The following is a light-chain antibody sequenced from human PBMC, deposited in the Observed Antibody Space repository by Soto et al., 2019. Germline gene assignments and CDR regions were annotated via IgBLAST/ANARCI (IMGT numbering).Light chain of an antibody. CDR1: SSDVGDYDF. V-gene: IGLV2-11*01. CDR2: DVS. CDR3: CSYAGSYTWV. J-gene: IGLJ3*02. Sequence: QSVLTQPRSVSGSPGQSVTISCTGTSSDVGDYDFVSWYRQHPGTVPKLMIYDVSERPSGVPDRFSGSKSGNTASLTISGLQGEDEAVYYCCSYAGSYTWVFGGGTKLTVL.